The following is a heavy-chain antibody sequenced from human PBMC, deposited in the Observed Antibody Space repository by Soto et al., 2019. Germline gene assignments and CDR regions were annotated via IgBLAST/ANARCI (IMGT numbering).Heavy chain of an antibody. CDR2: IYHSGST. CDR1: GGSISSGGYS. V-gene: IGHV4-30-2*01. Sequence: SETLSLTCAVSGGSISSGGYSWSWIRQPPGKGLEWIGYIYHSGSTYYNPSLKSRVTISEDRSKNQFSLYLQMSSLRAGDTAVYYCARAFITGVLDYWGQGTLVTVSS. J-gene: IGHJ4*02. D-gene: IGHD3-10*01. CDR3: ARAFITGVLDY.